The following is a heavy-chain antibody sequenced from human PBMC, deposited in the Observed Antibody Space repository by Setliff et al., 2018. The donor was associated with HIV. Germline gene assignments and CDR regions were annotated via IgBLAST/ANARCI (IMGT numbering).Heavy chain of an antibody. J-gene: IGHJ4*02. CDR3: ARDDRAVAMIL. CDR2: IITFFNTT. CDR1: GGTFSTYA. V-gene: IGHV1-69*05. D-gene: IGHD5-12*01. Sequence: VASVKVSCKASGGTFSTYAINWVRQAPGQGLEWMGEIITFFNTTNYAQKFHGKVTITTDESTSTGYMELSSLRSEDTAVYYCARDDRAVAMILWGQGTLVTVSS.